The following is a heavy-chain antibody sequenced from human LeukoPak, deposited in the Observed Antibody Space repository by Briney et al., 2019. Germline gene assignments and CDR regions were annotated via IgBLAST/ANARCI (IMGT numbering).Heavy chain of an antibody. D-gene: IGHD3-10*01. Sequence: SETLSLTCTVSGVSISSYYWSWIRQSAGKGLEWIGRIYLSGNTKYNPSLKSRGTISVDKSKNQFSLKLSPVTAADTAMYYCASGYVGSSPFEYWGQGTLVTVSS. CDR2: IYLSGNT. CDR1: GVSISSYY. J-gene: IGHJ4*02. CDR3: ASGYVGSSPFEY. V-gene: IGHV4-4*07.